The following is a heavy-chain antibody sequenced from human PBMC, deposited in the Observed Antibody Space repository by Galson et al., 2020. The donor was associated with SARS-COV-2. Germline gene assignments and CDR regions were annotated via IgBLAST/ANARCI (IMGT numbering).Heavy chain of an antibody. Sequence: SQTLSLTCAVYGGSFSGYYWSWIRQPPGKGLEWIGEINHSGSTNYNPSLKSRVTISVDTSKNQFSLKLSSVTAADTAVYYCAREENFFLVVTGARMCYLAYWGRGTLATVSS. J-gene: IGHJ4*02. CDR1: GGSFSGYY. CDR2: INHSGST. CDR3: AREENFFLVVTGARMCYLAY. V-gene: IGHV4-34*01. D-gene: IGHD2-21*02.